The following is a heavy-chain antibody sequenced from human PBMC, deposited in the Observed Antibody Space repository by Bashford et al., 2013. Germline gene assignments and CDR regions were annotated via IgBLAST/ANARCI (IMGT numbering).Heavy chain of an antibody. CDR2: MNHSGST. J-gene: IGHJ5*02. V-gene: IGHV4-34*01. CDR3: ARGIRKLQGIIMTSHWFDP. Sequence: SETLSLTCAVYNRSFSDYYWSWIRQTPGKGLEWIAEMNHSGSTNYNPSLKNRVTISIDTSKNQFSLKVKSVTAADTAVYYCARGIRKLQGIIMTSHWFDPWGQGTLVTVSS. CDR1: NRSFSDYY. D-gene: IGHD3-10*01.